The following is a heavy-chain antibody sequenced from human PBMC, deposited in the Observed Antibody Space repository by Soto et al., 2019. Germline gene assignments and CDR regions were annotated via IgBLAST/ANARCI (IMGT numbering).Heavy chain of an antibody. J-gene: IGHJ6*02. V-gene: IGHV4-39*01. CDR2: IYYSGST. CDR1: GGSISSSSYY. Sequence: SETLSLTCTVSGGSISSSSYYWGWIRQPPGKGLEWIGSIYYSGSTYYNPSLKSRVTISVDTSKNQFSLKLSSVTAADTAVYYCARLRSSDTTLYYYYYGMDVWGQGTTVTVSS. D-gene: IGHD6-6*01. CDR3: ARLRSSDTTLYYYYYGMDV.